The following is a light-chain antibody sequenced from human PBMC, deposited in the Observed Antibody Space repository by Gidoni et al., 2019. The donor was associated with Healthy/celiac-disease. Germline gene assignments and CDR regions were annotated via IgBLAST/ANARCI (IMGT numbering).Light chain of an antibody. Sequence: EMVLTQSPGTLSLSPGERATRSCRASQSVSSSYLAWYQQKPGHAPRLLIYGASSRATGIPDRFSGSGSGTDFTLTISRLGPEDLAVYDCQQYGSSPPYTFGQGTKLEIK. CDR3: QQYGSSPPYT. CDR1: QSVSSSY. V-gene: IGKV3-20*01. CDR2: GAS. J-gene: IGKJ2*01.